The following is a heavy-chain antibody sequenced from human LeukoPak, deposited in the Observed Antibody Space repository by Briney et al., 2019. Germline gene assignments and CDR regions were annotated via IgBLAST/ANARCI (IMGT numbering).Heavy chain of an antibody. Sequence: GGSLRLSCAASGFTFSSSWMHWARQAPGKGLVWVSRITRVGSSTTYADSVKGRFTTSRDNAKNTLYLQMDGLRDDDTAVYYCARDPGYESWSPFWGGMDVWGNGTTVIVSS. CDR2: ITRVGSST. CDR3: ARDPGYESWSPFWGGMDV. J-gene: IGHJ6*04. CDR1: GFTFSSSW. V-gene: IGHV3-74*01. D-gene: IGHD3-16*01.